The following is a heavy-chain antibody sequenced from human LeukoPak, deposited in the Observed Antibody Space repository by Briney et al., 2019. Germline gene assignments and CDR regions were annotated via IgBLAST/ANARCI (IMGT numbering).Heavy chain of an antibody. CDR2: INQDGTEK. CDR1: GFPFSTYW. CDR3: AREHSGGWSKYFDY. V-gene: IGHV3-7*01. J-gene: IGHJ4*02. Sequence: HPGESLRLSCAASGFPFSTYWMSWVRQAPGKGLEWVANINQDGTEKYYVDSVKGRSTISRDNSKNTLYLQMNSLRAEDTAVYYCAREHSGGWSKYFDYWGQGTLVTVSS. D-gene: IGHD6-19*01.